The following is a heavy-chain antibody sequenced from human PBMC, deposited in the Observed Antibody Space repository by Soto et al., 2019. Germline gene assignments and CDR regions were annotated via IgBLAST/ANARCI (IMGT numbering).Heavy chain of an antibody. V-gene: IGHV4-39*01. CDR3: ARHGAIGQQQLGNYYYYGMDV. Sequence: SELLSLGCPVSGGSMSSSSYYWGWIRQPPGKGLEWIGSIYYSGSTYYNPSLKSRVTISVDTSKNQFSLKLSSVTAADTAVYYCARHGAIGQQQLGNYYYYGMDVWGQGTTVTVS. J-gene: IGHJ6*02. D-gene: IGHD6-13*01. CDR2: IYYSGST. CDR1: GGSMSSSSYY.